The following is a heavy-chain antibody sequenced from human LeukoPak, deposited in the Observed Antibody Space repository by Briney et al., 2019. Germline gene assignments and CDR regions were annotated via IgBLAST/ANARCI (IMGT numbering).Heavy chain of an antibody. CDR2: ISYDGSNK. D-gene: IGHD2-15*01. V-gene: IGHV3-30-3*01. CDR3: ARVAVASRAAY. Sequence: PGGSLRLSCAASGFTFSSYAMHWVRQAPGKGLEWVAVISYDGSNKYYADSVKGRFTISRDNAKNSLYLQMNSLRAEDTAVYYCARVAVASRAAYWGQGTLVTVSS. J-gene: IGHJ4*02. CDR1: GFTFSSYA.